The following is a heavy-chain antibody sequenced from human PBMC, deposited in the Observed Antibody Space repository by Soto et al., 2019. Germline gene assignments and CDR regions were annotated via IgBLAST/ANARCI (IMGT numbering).Heavy chain of an antibody. CDR2: ISSSSSYI. Sequence: PWGSLRLSCAASGFTFISYSINCVRQAPGKGLEWVSSISSSSSYIYYADSVKGRFTISRDNAKNSLYLQMNSLRAEDTAVYYCARDKGYYGMDVWGQGTTVTVSS. CDR1: GFTFISYS. CDR3: ARDKGYYGMDV. V-gene: IGHV3-21*01. J-gene: IGHJ6*02.